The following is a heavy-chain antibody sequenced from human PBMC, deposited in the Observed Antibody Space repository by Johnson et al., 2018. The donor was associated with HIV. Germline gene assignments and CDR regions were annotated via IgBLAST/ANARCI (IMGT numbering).Heavy chain of an antibody. CDR1: GFTFSDYY. CDR3: ATYYYDSSGPWVDAFDV. J-gene: IGHJ3*01. Sequence: VQLVESGGGLVKPGGSLRLSCAASGFTFSDYYMSWIRQAPGKGLEWVSAISGSGGSTYYADSVKGRFTISRDNSKNTLYLQMNGLRAEDTAVYYCATYYYDSSGPWVDAFDVWGQGTMVTVSS. V-gene: IGHV3-23*04. D-gene: IGHD3-22*01. CDR2: ISGSGGST.